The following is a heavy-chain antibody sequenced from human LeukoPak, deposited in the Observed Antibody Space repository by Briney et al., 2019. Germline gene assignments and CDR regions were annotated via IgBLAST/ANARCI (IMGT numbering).Heavy chain of an antibody. D-gene: IGHD3-10*01. V-gene: IGHV3-21*01. CDR1: GFTFSSYS. J-gene: IGHJ4*02. CDR3: ARVGAKIGTMVRGAHFDY. Sequence: GGSLRLSCAASGFTFSSYSMNWVRQAPGKGLEWVSSISSSSSYIYYADSVKGRFTISRDNAKNSLYLQMNSLRAEDTAVYYCARVGAKIGTMVRGAHFDYWGQGTLVTVSS. CDR2: ISSSSSYI.